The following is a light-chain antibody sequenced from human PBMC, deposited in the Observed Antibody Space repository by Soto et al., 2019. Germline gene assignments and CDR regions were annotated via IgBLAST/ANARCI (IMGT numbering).Light chain of an antibody. V-gene: IGKV1-5*01. CDR1: QSISTW. CDR3: QQYNSYSRT. Sequence: DIHMTQSPSTLPASVGDRVTITCRASQSISTWLAWYQQKPGTAPKVPIYHASNLQSGVPSRFSGSGSGTEFTLTISSLQPDDFATYYCQQYNSYSRTFGQGTKVDIK. CDR2: HAS. J-gene: IGKJ1*01.